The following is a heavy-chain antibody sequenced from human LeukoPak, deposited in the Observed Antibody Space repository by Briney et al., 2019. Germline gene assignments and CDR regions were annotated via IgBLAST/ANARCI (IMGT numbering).Heavy chain of an antibody. CDR1: GFSLSTSGVG. CDR2: IYRDDDK. V-gene: IGHV2-5*02. J-gene: IGHJ4*02. Sequence: SGPTLVNPPQTLTLTCTFSGFSLSTSGVGVGWIRQPPGKALEWLALIYRDDDKRYSPSLKSRLTITKDTSKNQVVPTMTNMDPVDTATYYCAHSRDYDSSGYYFTYFDYWGQGTLVTVSS. D-gene: IGHD3-22*01. CDR3: AHSRDYDSSGYYFTYFDY.